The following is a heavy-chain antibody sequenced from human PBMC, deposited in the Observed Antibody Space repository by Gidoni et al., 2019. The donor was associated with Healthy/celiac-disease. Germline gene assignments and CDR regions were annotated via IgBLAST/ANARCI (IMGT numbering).Heavy chain of an antibody. D-gene: IGHD2-15*01. CDR3: ARGVRGYCSGGSCPTFDY. Sequence: QVQLQQWGAGMLKPSETLSLTCAVYGGSFSGYYWSGLRQPPGKWLEWIGEINHSGSTNYNPSLKSRVTISVDTSKNQFSLKLSSVTAADTAVYYCARGVRGYCSGGSCPTFDYWGQGTLVTVSS. CDR1: GGSFSGYY. V-gene: IGHV4-34*01. CDR2: INHSGST. J-gene: IGHJ4*02.